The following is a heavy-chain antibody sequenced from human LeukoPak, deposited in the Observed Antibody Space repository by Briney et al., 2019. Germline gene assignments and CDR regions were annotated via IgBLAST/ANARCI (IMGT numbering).Heavy chain of an antibody. V-gene: IGHV1-18*01. D-gene: IGHD3-10*01. J-gene: IGHJ4*02. Sequence: ASVKVSCKASGYTFTSYGISWVRQAPGQGLEWMGWISAYNGNTNYAQKLQGRVTMTTDTSTSTAYMELRSLRSGDTAVYYCARAYRYLWFGELLCFDYWGQGTLVTVSS. CDR1: GYTFTSYG. CDR3: ARAYRYLWFGELLCFDY. CDR2: ISAYNGNT.